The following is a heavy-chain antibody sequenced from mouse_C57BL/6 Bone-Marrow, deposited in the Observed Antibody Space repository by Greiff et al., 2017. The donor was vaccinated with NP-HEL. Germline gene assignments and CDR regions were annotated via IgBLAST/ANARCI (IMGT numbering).Heavy chain of an antibody. Sequence: QVQLQQSGAELVKPGASVKISCKASGYEFSNYWMNWVKQRPGKGLEWIGQIYPGDGDTNYNGKFKDKATLTADKSYRTAYMQLSRLTSEDSAVYFCARGAYWGQGTLVTVSA. V-gene: IGHV1-80*01. J-gene: IGHJ3*01. CDR3: ARGAY. CDR1: GYEFSNYW. CDR2: IYPGDGDT.